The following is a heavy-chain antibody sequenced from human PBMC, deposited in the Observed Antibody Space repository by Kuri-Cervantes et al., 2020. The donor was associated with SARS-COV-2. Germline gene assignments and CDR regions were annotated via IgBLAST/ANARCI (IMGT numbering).Heavy chain of an antibody. CDR3: ARDTGTYCSGISCYGYYYYYGMDV. J-gene: IGHJ6*02. Sequence: ESLKISCTVSGGSISSYYWSWIRQPPGKGLEWIGYISYSGNTDYNPSLKSRVIISVDTSKNQFSLRLSSVTAADTAVYYCARDTGTYCSGISCYGYYYYYGMDVWGQGTTVTVSS. D-gene: IGHD2-2*01. CDR2: ISYSGNT. V-gene: IGHV4-59*01. CDR1: GGSISSYY.